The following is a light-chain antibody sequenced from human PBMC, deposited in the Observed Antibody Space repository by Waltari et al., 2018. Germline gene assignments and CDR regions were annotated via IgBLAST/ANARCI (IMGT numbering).Light chain of an antibody. CDR1: QSLLHSNGYNY. CDR3: MQALQTPLT. CDR2: LGS. V-gene: IGKV2-28*01. J-gene: IGKJ4*01. Sequence: DIVMTQSPLSLPVTPGEPASISCRSSQSLLHSNGYNYLDWYLQKPGQSPQLLIYLGSNRASGGPDRFSGSGSGTDYTLKISRVEAEDVGVYYCMQALQTPLTFGGGTKVEIK.